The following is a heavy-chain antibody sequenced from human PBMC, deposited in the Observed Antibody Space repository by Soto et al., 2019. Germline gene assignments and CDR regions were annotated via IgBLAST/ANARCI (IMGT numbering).Heavy chain of an antibody. V-gene: IGHV1-69*12. Sequence: QVQLVQSGAEVKKPGSSVKVSCKASGGTFSSYAISWVRQAPGQGLEWMGGIIPIFGTANYAQKFQGRVTITADESTSTAYMELSSLRSEDTAVYYCARSSGLGVVISYYYYGMDVWGQGTTVTVSS. CDR2: IIPIFGTA. CDR3: ARSSGLGVVISYYYYGMDV. J-gene: IGHJ6*02. D-gene: IGHD3-3*01. CDR1: GGTFSSYA.